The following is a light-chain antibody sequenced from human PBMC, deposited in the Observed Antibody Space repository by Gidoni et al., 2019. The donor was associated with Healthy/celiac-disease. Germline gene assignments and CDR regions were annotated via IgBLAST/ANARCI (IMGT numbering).Light chain of an antibody. V-gene: IGKV1-39*01. CDR3: QQSFSSLT. CDR1: QSISSF. Sequence: IQITQSPSSLSASVGDRVTITCRASQSISSFLNWYQQKPGKAPKLLIYAASSLQSGVPSRFSGSGSGTDFTLTISSLQPEDFAVYYCQQSFSSLTFGGGTKVEIK. J-gene: IGKJ4*01. CDR2: AAS.